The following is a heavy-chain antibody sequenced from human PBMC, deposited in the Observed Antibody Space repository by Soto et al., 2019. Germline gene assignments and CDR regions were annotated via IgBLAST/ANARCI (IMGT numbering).Heavy chain of an antibody. J-gene: IGHJ4*02. Sequence: EVQLVESGGGLVQPGRSLRLSCAASGFTFDDYAMHWVRQAPGKGLEWVSGISWNSGSIGYADSVKGRFTISRDNAKNSLYLQMNSLRAEDTALYYCAAGPMTTVTTDYWGQGTLVTVSS. CDR3: AAGPMTTVTTDY. V-gene: IGHV3-9*01. D-gene: IGHD4-17*01. CDR1: GFTFDDYA. CDR2: ISWNSGSI.